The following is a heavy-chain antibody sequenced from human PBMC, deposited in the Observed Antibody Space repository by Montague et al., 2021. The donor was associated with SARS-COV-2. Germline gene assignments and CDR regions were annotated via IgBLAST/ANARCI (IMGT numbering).Heavy chain of an antibody. CDR2: LYYSGST. Sequence: SETLSLTCIVSGGSINNFYWSWIRQPPGKGLEWIGYLYYSGSTKYNPSLRSRATISLDTSKKQFSLKVHSVTAADTAVYYCARHVRDLLPFDPWGQGTLVTVSS. CDR1: GGSINNFY. D-gene: IGHD1-26*01. J-gene: IGHJ5*02. V-gene: IGHV4-59*08. CDR3: ARHVRDLLPFDP.